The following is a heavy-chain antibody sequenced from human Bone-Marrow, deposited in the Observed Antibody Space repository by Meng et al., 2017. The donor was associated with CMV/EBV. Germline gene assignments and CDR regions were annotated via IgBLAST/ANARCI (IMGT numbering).Heavy chain of an antibody. J-gene: IGHJ6*02. Sequence: GESLKISCAASGFTFSSYGMHWVRQAPGKGLESVAFIRYDGSNKYYADSVKGRFTISRDNSKNTLYLQMNSLRAEDTAVYYCAKDSGLVGANLPYYYYGMDVWGQGTTVTVSS. CDR3: AKDSGLVGANLPYYYYGMDV. CDR1: GFTFSSYG. CDR2: IRYDGSNK. V-gene: IGHV3-30*02. D-gene: IGHD1-26*01.